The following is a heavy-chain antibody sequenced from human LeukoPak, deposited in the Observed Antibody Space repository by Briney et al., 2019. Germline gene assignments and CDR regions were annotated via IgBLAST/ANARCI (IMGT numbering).Heavy chain of an antibody. V-gene: IGHV1-69*06. D-gene: IGHD6-13*01. J-gene: IGHJ3*02. CDR1: GGTFSSYA. CDR2: IIPIFGTA. CDR3: ARTSGIAAAGTHAFDI. Sequence: GSSVKVSCKASGGTFSSYAISWVRQAPGQGLEWMGGIIPIFGTANYAQKFQGRVTITADKSTSTAYMELSSLRSEGTAVYYCARTSGIAAAGTHAFDIWGQGTMVTVSS.